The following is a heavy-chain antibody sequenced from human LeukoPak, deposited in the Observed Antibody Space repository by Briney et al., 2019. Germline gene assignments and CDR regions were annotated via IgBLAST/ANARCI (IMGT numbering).Heavy chain of an antibody. CDR3: ARHSGYYYGDFDY. J-gene: IGHJ4*02. CDR2: IYYSGST. D-gene: IGHD3-22*01. Sequence: ASETLSLTCTVSGGSISSSSYYWGWVRQPPGKGLEWIGKIYYSGSTYRNPSLKSRVTISVDTSKNQFSLKLSSVTAADTAVYYCARHSGYYYGDFDYWGQGTLVTVSS. CDR1: GGSISSSSYY. V-gene: IGHV4-39*01.